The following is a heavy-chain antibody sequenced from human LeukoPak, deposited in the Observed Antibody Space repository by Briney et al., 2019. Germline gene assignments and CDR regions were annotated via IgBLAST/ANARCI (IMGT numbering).Heavy chain of an antibody. CDR1: GYRFAGYW. J-gene: IGHJ4*02. CDR3: ARQSPGYDIQIDN. CDR2: IYPGDSDT. V-gene: IGHV5-51*01. D-gene: IGHD3-9*01. Sequence: GESLKISCKGSGYRFAGYWIGWVRQMPGKGLEWMGIIYPGDSDTRYSPSFQGQVTISVDKSISTAYVQWSSLKASDTAMYFCARQSPGYDIQIDNWGQGTLVTVSS.